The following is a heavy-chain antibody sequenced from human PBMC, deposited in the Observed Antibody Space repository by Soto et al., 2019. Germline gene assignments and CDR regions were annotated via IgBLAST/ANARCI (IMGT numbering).Heavy chain of an antibody. D-gene: IGHD6-6*01. CDR1: GFTFSSYS. Sequence: EVQLVESGGGLVQPGGSLRLSCAASGFTFSSYSMNWVRQAPGKGLEWVSSIGTSGSYIYYADSVKGRFTISRDNAKNSLYLQMNSLRAEDTAVYYCARAYYSSSSYNWFDPWGQGTLVTVSS. J-gene: IGHJ5*02. V-gene: IGHV3-21*01. CDR3: ARAYYSSSSYNWFDP. CDR2: IGTSGSYI.